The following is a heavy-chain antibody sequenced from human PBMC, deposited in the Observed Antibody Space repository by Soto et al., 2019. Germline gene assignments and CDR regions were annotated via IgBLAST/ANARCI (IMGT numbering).Heavy chain of an antibody. CDR3: TRIEVMTFFGLDL. Sequence: QVRLQESGPGLVKPSQTLSLTCSVSGDSINTAGYYWTWIRQRPGKGLEWIGFLYYRGSYYNSALTSRVSMSLDTSTNQISLEVNSAPVADTAIYFCTRIEVMTFFGLDLWGRGALVTVSS. CDR2: LYYRGS. D-gene: IGHD3-3*01. CDR1: GDSINTAGYY. J-gene: IGHJ4*02. V-gene: IGHV4-31*03.